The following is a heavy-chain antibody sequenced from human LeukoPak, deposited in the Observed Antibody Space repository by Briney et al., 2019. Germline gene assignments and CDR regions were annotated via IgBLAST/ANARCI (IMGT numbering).Heavy chain of an antibody. J-gene: IGHJ4*02. CDR2: IYSGGST. Sequence: GGSLRLSCTASGFTVNNNYMSWVRQAPGKGLEWVSIIYSGGSTYYADSVKGRFTISRDNSKNTLYLQMNSLRAEDTAVYYCARVTGPTSTVVRGVIIPAFDFWGQGTLVTVSS. CDR1: GFTVNNNY. CDR3: ARVTGPTSTVVRGVIIPAFDF. D-gene: IGHD3-10*01. V-gene: IGHV3-53*01.